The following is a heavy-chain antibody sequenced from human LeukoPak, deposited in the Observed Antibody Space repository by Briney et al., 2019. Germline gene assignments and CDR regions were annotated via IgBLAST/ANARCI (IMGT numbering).Heavy chain of an antibody. Sequence: GESLKISCQGSGYSFNYHWIGWVRQTPGKGLEWMAIIFPGDSDTRYSPSFQGQVTISADRSITTAYLQWSRLKASDTAIYYCARSSETYFTTFDSWGQGTLVTVSS. CDR1: GYSFNYHW. V-gene: IGHV5-51*01. J-gene: IGHJ4*02. CDR3: ARSSETYFTTFDS. CDR2: IFPGDSDT. D-gene: IGHD2/OR15-2a*01.